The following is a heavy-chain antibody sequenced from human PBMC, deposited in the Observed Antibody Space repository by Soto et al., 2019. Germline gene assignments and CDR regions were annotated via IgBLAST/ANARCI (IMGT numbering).Heavy chain of an antibody. CDR1: GYTFTSYA. CDR3: ARGPYDISDYYMDV. V-gene: IGHV1-8*02. Sequence: ASVKVSCKASGYTFTSYAVHWVRQATGQGLEWMGWMNPNSGNTGYAQKFQGRVTMTRNTSISTAYMELSSLRSEDTAVYYCARGPYDISDYYMDVWGKGTTVTVSS. J-gene: IGHJ6*03. D-gene: IGHD3-9*01. CDR2: MNPNSGNT.